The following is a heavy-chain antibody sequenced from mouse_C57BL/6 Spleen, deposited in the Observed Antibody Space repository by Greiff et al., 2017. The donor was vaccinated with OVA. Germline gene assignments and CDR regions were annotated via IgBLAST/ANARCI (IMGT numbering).Heavy chain of an antibody. Sequence: QVHVKQSGAELVRPGASVTLSCKASGYTFTDYEMHWVKQTPVHGLEWIGAIDPENGGTAYNQKGKGKARLTADKSSSTAYMELRSLTSEDSAVFYCTNDGPAWFAYWGQGTLVTVSA. D-gene: IGHD2-3*01. V-gene: IGHV1-15*01. CDR2: IDPENGGT. CDR3: TNDGPAWFAY. J-gene: IGHJ3*01. CDR1: GYTFTDYE.